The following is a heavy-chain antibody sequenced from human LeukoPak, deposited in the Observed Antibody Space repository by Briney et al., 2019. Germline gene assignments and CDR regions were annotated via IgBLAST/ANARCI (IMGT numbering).Heavy chain of an antibody. CDR3: ANDPLLYYDCSFDY. Sequence: PGGSLRLSRASSVFTYSIYAMSWVRQAPGKGLEWVSAISGSGGNKYYADSVRGRFTISRYNSKNTLYLQIMSVRAEAMVLYYCANDPLLYYDCSFDYWGQGTMVTVSS. V-gene: IGHV3-23*01. CDR2: ISGSGGNK. J-gene: IGHJ4*02. CDR1: VFTYSIYA. D-gene: IGHD3-22*01.